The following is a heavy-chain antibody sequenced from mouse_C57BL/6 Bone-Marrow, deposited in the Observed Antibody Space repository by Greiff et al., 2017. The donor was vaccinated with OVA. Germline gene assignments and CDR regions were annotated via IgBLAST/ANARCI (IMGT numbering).Heavy chain of an antibody. Sequence: EVQVVESGGGLVKPGGSLKLSCAASGFTFSSYAMSWVRQTPEKRLEWVATISDGGSYTYYTDNVKGRFTISRDNAKNNLDLQMSHLKSEDTAMYYCARERFYAMDYWGQGTSVTVSS. CDR1: GFTFSSYA. V-gene: IGHV5-4*01. J-gene: IGHJ4*01. CDR2: ISDGGSYT. CDR3: ARERFYAMDY.